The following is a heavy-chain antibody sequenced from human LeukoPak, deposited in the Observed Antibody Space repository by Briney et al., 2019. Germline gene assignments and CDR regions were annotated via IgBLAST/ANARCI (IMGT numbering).Heavy chain of an antibody. CDR2: IYHSGST. CDR1: GGSISSGGYS. D-gene: IGHD3-10*01. V-gene: IGHV4-30-2*01. Sequence: PSETLSLTCAVSGGSISSGGYSWSWIRQPPGKGLEWIGYIYHSGSTYYNPSLKSRVTISVDRSKNQFSLKLSSVTAADTAVYYCARGRSGDAFDIWGQGTMVTVSS. J-gene: IGHJ3*02. CDR3: ARGRSGDAFDI.